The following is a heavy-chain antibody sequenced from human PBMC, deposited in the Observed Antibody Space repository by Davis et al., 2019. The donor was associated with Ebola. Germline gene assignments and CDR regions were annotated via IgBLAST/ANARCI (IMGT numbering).Heavy chain of an antibody. CDR2: IDPSDSYT. CDR3: TMGGITGGFDY. J-gene: IGHJ4*02. D-gene: IGHD3-10*01. V-gene: IGHV5-10-1*01. CDR1: GYSFTSYW. Sequence: GESLKISCKGSGYSFTSYWISWVRQMPGKGLEWMGRIDPSDSYTNYSPSFQGHVTISADKSISTAYMVLSSLRSDDTAIYFCTMGGITGGFDYWGQGTLVTVTS.